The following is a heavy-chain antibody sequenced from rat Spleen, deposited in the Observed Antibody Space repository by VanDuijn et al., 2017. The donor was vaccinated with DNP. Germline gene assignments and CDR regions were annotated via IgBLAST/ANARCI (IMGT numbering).Heavy chain of an antibody. CDR3: ARLTSGITAYYFAY. V-gene: IGHV5-25*01. CDR2: ISSNGGNT. J-gene: IGHJ2*01. CDR1: GFTFSDYY. D-gene: IGHD1-4*01. Sequence: EVQLVESGGGLVQPGRSLKLSCAASGFTFSDYYMTWIRQVPGKGLEWLASISSNGGNTYYPDSVKGQFTIYRDNGKNTLFQQMTSLRSEDTATYYSARLTSGITAYYFAYWGQGVMVTVSS.